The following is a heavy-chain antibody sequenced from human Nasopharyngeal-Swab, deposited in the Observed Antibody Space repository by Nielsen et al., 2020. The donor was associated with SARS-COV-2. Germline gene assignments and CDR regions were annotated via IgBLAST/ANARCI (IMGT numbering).Heavy chain of an antibody. D-gene: IGHD6-13*01. CDR3: ARDLLYSSSWTQYYYYMDV. CDR1: GYTFTSYY. J-gene: IGHJ6*03. CDR2: INPSGGST. V-gene: IGHV1-46*01. Sequence: ASVKVSCKASGYTFTSYYMHWVRQATGQGLEWMGIINPSGGSTSYAQKFQGRVTMTRDTSTSTVYMELSSLRSEDTAVYYCARDLLYSSSWTQYYYYMDVWGKGTTVTVSS.